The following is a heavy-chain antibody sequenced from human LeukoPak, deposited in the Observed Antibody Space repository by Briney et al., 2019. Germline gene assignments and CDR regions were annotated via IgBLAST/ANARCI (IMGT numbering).Heavy chain of an antibody. CDR1: GYTFTSYD. D-gene: IGHD3-22*01. CDR3: ARTYYYDSSGYTNLDY. J-gene: IGHJ4*02. Sequence: ASVKVSCKASGYTFTSYDINWVRQATGQGLEWMGWMNPNSGNTGYAQKFQGRVTMTRNTSISTAYMELSSLRSEDTAVYYCARTYYYDSSGYTNLDYWGQGTLVTVSS. V-gene: IGHV1-8*01. CDR2: MNPNSGNT.